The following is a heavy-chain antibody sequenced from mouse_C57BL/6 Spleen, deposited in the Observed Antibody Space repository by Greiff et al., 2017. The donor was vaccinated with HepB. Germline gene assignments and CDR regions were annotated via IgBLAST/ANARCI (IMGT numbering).Heavy chain of an antibody. CDR3: ARSKPYWYFDV. V-gene: IGHV1-26*01. Sequence: EVKLQQSGPELVKPGASVKISCKASGYTFTDYYMNWVKQSHGKSLEWIGDINPNNGGTSYNQKFKGKATLTVDKSSSTAYMELRSLTSEDSAVYYCARSKPYWYFDVWGTGTTVTVSS. CDR2: INPNNGGT. J-gene: IGHJ1*03. CDR1: GYTFTDYY.